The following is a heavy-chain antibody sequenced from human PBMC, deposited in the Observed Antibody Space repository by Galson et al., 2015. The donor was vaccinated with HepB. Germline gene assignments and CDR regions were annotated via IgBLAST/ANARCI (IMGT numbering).Heavy chain of an antibody. CDR1: GFKFSSYA. D-gene: IGHD3-22*01. CDR3: AKGNNFYDASAHYTSQDPLDY. CDR2: TNGNGRST. J-gene: IGHJ4*02. Sequence: SLRLSCAASGFKFSSYAMSWVRQAPGKGLEWVSTTNGNGRSTHYANSVKGRFTISRDNSKNTLYLQMTTLRAEDTAVYYCAKGNNFYDASAHYTSQDPLDYWGQGALVTVSS. V-gene: IGHV3-23*01.